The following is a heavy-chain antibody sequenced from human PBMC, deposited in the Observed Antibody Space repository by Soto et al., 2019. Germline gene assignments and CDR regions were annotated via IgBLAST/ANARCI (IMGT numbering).Heavy chain of an antibody. J-gene: IGHJ4*02. V-gene: IGHV3-30-3*01. CDR1: GLTFSRYT. Sequence: GGSLRLSCAASGLTFSRYTMHWVRQAPGKGLEWVAVISYDGNNKYYADSVKGRFTISRDNSKNTLSLQMNSLRPEDTAVYYCARFRSERPFDYWGQGTLVTVSS. CDR3: ARFRSERPFDY. CDR2: ISYDGNNK.